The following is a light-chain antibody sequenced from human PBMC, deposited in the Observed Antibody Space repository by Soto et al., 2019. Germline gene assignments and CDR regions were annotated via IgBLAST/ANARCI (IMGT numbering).Light chain of an antibody. J-gene: IGKJ5*01. CDR3: QQRNNWPPIT. Sequence: EIVLTQSPGTLSLSPGESATLSCRASQSVSNNYLAWSQQQPGQAPSLLIYGASNRATGIPDRFSGSGCGTDFTPTISSLEPQDLAVYYCQQRNNWPPITFGRGTKLDIK. CDR2: GAS. V-gene: IGKV3D-20*02. CDR1: QSVSNNY.